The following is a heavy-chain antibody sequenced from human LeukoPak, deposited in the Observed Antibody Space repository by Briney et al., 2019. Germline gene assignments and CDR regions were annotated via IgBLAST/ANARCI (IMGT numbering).Heavy chain of an antibody. J-gene: IGHJ4*02. Sequence: GGSLRLSWAASGFTLSSNYISWVRQAPGKGLEWDSVIYSDVSTYYAGSVKGRSTISRDNSKNTLYLQMNSLRAEDTAVYYCARGSVDSSSFDYWGQGTLVTVSS. D-gene: IGHD3-22*01. CDR1: GFTLSSNY. CDR2: IYSDVST. CDR3: ARGSVDSSSFDY. V-gene: IGHV3-66*02.